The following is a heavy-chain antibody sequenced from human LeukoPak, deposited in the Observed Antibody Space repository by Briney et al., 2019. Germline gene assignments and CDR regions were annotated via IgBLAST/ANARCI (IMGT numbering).Heavy chain of an antibody. CDR3: AKVLSLRYFDWVLYADC. J-gene: IGHJ4*02. CDR2: IRYDGSNK. V-gene: IGHV3-30*02. D-gene: IGHD3-9*01. CDR1: GFPFSSYG. Sequence: PGGSLRLSCAASGFPFSSYGMHWVRQAPGKGLEWVAFIRYDGSNKYYAESVKGRFTISRDDSKNTLFLQMNSLRAEDTAVYYCAKVLSLRYFDWVLYADCWGQGTLVTVSS.